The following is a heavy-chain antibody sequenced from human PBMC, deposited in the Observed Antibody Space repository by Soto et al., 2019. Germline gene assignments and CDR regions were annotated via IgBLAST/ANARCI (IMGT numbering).Heavy chain of an antibody. J-gene: IGHJ4*02. CDR1: GFSFSSYW. V-gene: IGHV3-74*01. D-gene: IGHD3-10*01. CDR3: VRMYDYGDY. CDR2: VNMDGSDT. Sequence: EVQLVESGGGLVQPGGSLRLSCAASGFSFSSYWMFWVRQAPGKGLVWVSRVNMDGSDTSYADSVKGRFTISRDNAKNTLYLQMDRLRAEDPAVYYCVRMYDYGDYGGQGTLVTVSS.